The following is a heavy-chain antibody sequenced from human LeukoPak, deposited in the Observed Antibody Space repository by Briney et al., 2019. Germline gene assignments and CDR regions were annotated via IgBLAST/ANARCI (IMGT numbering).Heavy chain of an antibody. CDR1: GFTFDDYA. V-gene: IGHV3-9*01. Sequence: GGSLRLSCAASGFTFDDYAMHWVRQAPGKGLEWVSGTSWNSGSIGYADSVKGRFTISRDNAKNSLYLQMNSLRAEDTALYYCAKDKYGGNSEGAFDIWGQGTMVTVSS. CDR2: TSWNSGSI. CDR3: AKDKYGGNSEGAFDI. J-gene: IGHJ3*02. D-gene: IGHD4-23*01.